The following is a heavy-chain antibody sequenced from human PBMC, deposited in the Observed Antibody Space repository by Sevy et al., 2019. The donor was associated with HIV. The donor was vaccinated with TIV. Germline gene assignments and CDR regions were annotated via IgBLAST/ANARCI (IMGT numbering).Heavy chain of an antibody. V-gene: IGHV3-48*03. Sequence: GGSLRLSCEASGFTFSSYEMNWVRQAPGKGLEWISYISVSGSAIYYPDSVKGRFTVSRDNAKNLVYLQMNSLRAEDTAIYYCAREPGLHSSGYSGGFDYWGQGTLVTVSS. CDR2: ISVSGSAI. D-gene: IGHD3-22*01. J-gene: IGHJ4*02. CDR3: AREPGLHSSGYSGGFDY. CDR1: GFTFSSYE.